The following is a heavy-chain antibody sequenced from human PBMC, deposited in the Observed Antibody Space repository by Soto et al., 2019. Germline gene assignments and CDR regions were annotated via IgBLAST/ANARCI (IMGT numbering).Heavy chain of an antibody. Sequence: GGSLRLSCAASGFTLSNAWVSWVRQAPGKGLEWVSAISGSGGSTYYADSVKGRFTISRDNSKNTLYLQMNSLRAEDTAVYYCEKLYRSTSYYYGMDVWGQGTTVTVSS. D-gene: IGHD6-13*01. J-gene: IGHJ6*02. CDR1: GFTLSNAW. CDR2: ISGSGGST. V-gene: IGHV3-23*01. CDR3: EKLYRSTSYYYGMDV.